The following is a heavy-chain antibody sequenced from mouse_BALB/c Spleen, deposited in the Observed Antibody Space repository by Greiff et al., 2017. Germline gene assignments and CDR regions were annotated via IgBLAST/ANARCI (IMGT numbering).Heavy chain of an antibody. D-gene: IGHD1-1*01. CDR3: ARIITTVVAPIKAMDY. J-gene: IGHJ4*01. V-gene: IGHV5-6*01. CDR2: ISSGGSYT. Sequence: EVHLVESGGDLVKPGGSLKLSCAASGFTFSSYGMSWVRQTPDKRLEWVATISSGGSYTYYPDSVKGRFTISRDNAKNTLYLQMSSLKSEDTAMYYCARIITTVVAPIKAMDYWGQGTSVTVSS. CDR1: GFTFSSYG.